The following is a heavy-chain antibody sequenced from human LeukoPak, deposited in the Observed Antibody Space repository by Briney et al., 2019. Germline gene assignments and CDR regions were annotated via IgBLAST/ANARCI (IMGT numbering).Heavy chain of an antibody. V-gene: IGHV3-30*02. Sequence: GGSLRLSCATSGFTLSTSDMHWVRQAPGKGLEWVAFIRYDGSNKNYADSVKGRFTTSRDNSKNTLFLQMNSLTPEDTAMYYCAKDVEAYWGQGTPVTVSS. D-gene: IGHD2-21*01. CDR3: AKDVEAY. CDR2: IRYDGSNK. J-gene: IGHJ4*02. CDR1: GFTLSTSD.